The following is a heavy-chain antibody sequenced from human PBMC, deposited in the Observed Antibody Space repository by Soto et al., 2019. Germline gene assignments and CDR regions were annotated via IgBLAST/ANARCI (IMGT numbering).Heavy chain of an antibody. J-gene: IGHJ5*02. D-gene: IGHD3-10*01. CDR1: GGSISSYY. V-gene: IGHV4-59*01. Sequence: PSETLSLTCTVSGGSISSYYWSWIRQPPGKGLEWIGYIYYSGSTNYNPSLKGRVTISVDTSKNQFSLKLSSVTAADTAVYYCARELFGRSVWFDPWGQGTLVTVS. CDR3: ARELFGRSVWFDP. CDR2: IYYSGST.